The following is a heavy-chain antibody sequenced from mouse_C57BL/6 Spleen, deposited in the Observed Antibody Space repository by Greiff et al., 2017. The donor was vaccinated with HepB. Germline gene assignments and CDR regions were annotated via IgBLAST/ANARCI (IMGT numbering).Heavy chain of an antibody. D-gene: IGHD1-1*01. CDR2: INPSSGYT. V-gene: IGHV1-4*01. Sequence: QVQLKESGAELARPGASVKMSCKASGYTFTSYTMHWVKQRPGQGLEWIGYINPSSGYTKYNQTFKDKATLTADKSSSTAYMQLSSLTSEDSAVYYCAWTVVAHWYFDVWGTGTTVTVSS. CDR3: AWTVVAHWYFDV. J-gene: IGHJ1*03. CDR1: GYTFTSYT.